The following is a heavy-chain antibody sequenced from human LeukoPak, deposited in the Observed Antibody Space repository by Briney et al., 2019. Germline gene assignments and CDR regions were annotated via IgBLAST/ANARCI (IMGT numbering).Heavy chain of an antibody. D-gene: IGHD3-22*01. V-gene: IGHV1-2*02. CDR3: ARESYYDSSGYPDAFDI. CDR1: GYTFTGYY. J-gene: IGHJ3*02. Sequence: GASVKVSCKASGYTFTGYYMHWVRQAPGQGLDWMGCINPNSGGTNYAQKFQGRVTMTRDTSISTAYIELSRLRSDDTAVYYCARESYYDSSGYPDAFDIWGQGTMVSVSS. CDR2: INPNSGGT.